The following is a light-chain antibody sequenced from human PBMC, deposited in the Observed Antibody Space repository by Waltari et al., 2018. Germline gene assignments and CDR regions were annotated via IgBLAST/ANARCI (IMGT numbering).Light chain of an antibody. Sequence: ELVLTQSPGTLSLSPGERATLSCRASQSVSRAFLAWYQPKPGQAPRLLIYGASYRATGIPDRFSGSGSGADFTLAINRLEPEDFAVYYGQHYVNSPQVTFGGGTKVEIK. CDR1: QSVSRAF. CDR3: QHYVNSPQVT. V-gene: IGKV3-20*01. CDR2: GAS. J-gene: IGKJ4*01.